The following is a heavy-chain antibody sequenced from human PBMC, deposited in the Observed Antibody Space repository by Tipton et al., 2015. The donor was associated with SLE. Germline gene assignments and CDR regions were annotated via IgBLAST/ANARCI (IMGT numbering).Heavy chain of an antibody. CDR3: ARHLGVIVAFDI. V-gene: IGHV4-59*01. J-gene: IGHJ3*02. CDR1: GVSISTYY. Sequence: TLSLTCSVSGVSISTYYWSWIRQSPGKGLEWIGFFYFSGSSRYNPSLKSRVAISADTSNNQFSLELRSVTAADTAVYYCARHLGVIVAFDIWGQGTMLTVSA. CDR2: FYFSGSS. D-gene: IGHD3-10*01.